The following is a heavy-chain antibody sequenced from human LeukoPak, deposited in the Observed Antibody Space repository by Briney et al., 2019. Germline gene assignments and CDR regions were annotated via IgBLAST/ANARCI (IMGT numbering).Heavy chain of an antibody. J-gene: IGHJ5*02. CDR2: ISYDGSNK. Sequence: PGGSLRLSCAASGFTFSSYAMHWVRQAPGKGLEWVAVISYDGSNKYYADPVKGRFTISRDNSKNTLYLQMNSLRAEDTAVYYCARGGYYGSGSYPNWFGPWGQGTLVTVSS. V-gene: IGHV3-30-3*01. CDR3: ARGGYYGSGSYPNWFGP. D-gene: IGHD3-10*01. CDR1: GFTFSSYA.